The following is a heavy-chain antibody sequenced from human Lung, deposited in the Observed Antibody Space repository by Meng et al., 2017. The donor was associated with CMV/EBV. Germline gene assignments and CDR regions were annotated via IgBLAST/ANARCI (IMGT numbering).Heavy chain of an antibody. J-gene: IGHJ4*02. V-gene: IGHV3-23*01. Sequence: SCAASGFTFSSYAMSWVRQAPGKGLEWVSGITGSGGSTYYADSVKGRFTISRDNSKNTLYLQMNSPRAEDTAVYYCAKAGSSSSYSSSWYNGLDYWXQGTLVTVSS. CDR3: AKAGSSSSYSSSWYNGLDY. D-gene: IGHD6-13*01. CDR2: ITGSGGST. CDR1: GFTFSSYA.